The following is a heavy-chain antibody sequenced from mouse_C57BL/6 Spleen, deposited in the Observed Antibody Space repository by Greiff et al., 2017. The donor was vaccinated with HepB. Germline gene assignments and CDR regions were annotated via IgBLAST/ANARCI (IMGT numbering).Heavy chain of an antibody. CDR1: GFTFSDYG. D-gene: IGHD2-4*01. J-gene: IGHJ3*01. CDR3: ARSDYDVWFAY. V-gene: IGHV5-17*01. Sequence: EVMLVESGGGLVKPGGSLKLSCAASGFTFSDYGMHWVRQAPEKGLEWVAYISSGSSTIYYADTVKGRFTISRDNAKNTLFLQTTSLRSEDTAMYYCARSDYDVWFAYWGQGTLVTVSA. CDR2: ISSGSSTI.